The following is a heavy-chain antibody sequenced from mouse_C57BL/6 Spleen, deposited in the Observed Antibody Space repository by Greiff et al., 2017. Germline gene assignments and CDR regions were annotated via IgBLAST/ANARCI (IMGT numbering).Heavy chain of an antibody. Sequence: EVKLMESGGDLVKPGGSLKLSCAASGFTFSSYGMSWVRQTPDKRLEWVATISSGGSYTYYPDSVKGRFTISRDNAKNTLYLQMSSLKSEDTAMYYCARGELGLDYWGQGTTLTVSS. CDR1: GFTFSSYG. V-gene: IGHV5-6*01. J-gene: IGHJ2*01. CDR2: ISSGGSYT. CDR3: ARGELGLDY. D-gene: IGHD4-1*01.